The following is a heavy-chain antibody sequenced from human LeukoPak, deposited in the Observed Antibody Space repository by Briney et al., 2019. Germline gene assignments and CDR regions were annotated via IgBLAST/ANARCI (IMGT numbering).Heavy chain of an antibody. Sequence: GGSLRLSCAASGFTFSSYAMHWVRQAPGKGLEWVAVISYDGSNKYYADSVKGRFTISRDNSKNTLYLQMNSLRTEDTAVYYCARMTGGLDSWGQGTMVTVSS. CDR2: ISYDGSNK. J-gene: IGHJ4*02. V-gene: IGHV3-30-3*01. CDR3: ARMTGGLDS. D-gene: IGHD1-14*01. CDR1: GFTFSSYA.